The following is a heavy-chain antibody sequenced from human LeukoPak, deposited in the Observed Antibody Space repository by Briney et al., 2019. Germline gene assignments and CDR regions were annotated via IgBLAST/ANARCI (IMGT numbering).Heavy chain of an antibody. D-gene: IGHD5-12*01. V-gene: IGHV4-34*01. Sequence: PSETLSLTCAVYGGSFSGYYWSWIRQPPGKGLEWIGEINHSGSINYNPSLKSRVTISVDTSKNQFSLKLSSVTAADTAVYYCARHSGKGGPFDYWGQGTLVTVSS. J-gene: IGHJ4*02. CDR2: INHSGSI. CDR3: ARHSGKGGPFDY. CDR1: GGSFSGYY.